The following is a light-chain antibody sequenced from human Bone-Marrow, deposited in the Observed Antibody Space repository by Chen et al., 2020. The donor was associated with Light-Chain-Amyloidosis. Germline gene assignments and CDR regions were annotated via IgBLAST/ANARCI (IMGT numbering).Light chain of an antibody. CDR1: DLPTKY. CDR3: QSADSSGTYEVI. Sequence: SYELTQPPSVSVSPGQTARITCSGDDLPTKYAYWYQQKPGQAPVLVIHRDTERPSGISERFSGSSSGTTATLTISGVLAEDEADYHCQSADSSGTYEVIFGGGTQLPVL. CDR2: RDT. J-gene: IGLJ2*01. V-gene: IGLV3-25*03.